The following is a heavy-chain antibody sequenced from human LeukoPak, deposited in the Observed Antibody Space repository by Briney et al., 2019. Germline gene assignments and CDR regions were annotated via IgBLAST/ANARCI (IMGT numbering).Heavy chain of an antibody. CDR1: GYTFTSYD. D-gene: IGHD3-9*01. V-gene: IGHV1-8*01. J-gene: IGHJ6*02. CDR3: ARILRYFDWLLGDYYGMDV. CDR2: MNPNSGNT. Sequence: ASVKVSCKACGYTFTSYDINWVRQATGQGLEWMGWMNPNSGNTGYAQKFQGRVTMTRNTSISTAYMELSSLRSEDTAVYYCARILRYFDWLLGDYYGMDVWGQGTTVTVSS.